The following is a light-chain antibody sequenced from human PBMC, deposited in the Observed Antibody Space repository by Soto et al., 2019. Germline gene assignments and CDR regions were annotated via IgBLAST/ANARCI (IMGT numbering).Light chain of an antibody. V-gene: IGKV1-33*01. CDR3: QQYDYLPLT. J-gene: IGKJ4*01. CDR1: QDITNY. CDR2: DAS. Sequence: DIQITHSPSSLSASVGDRVTITFRASQDITNYLNWYQQKPGKAPQLLIYDASNLETGVPSRFSGSGSGTDFTFTISSLQPEDIATYYCQQYDYLPLTFGGGTKVDIK.